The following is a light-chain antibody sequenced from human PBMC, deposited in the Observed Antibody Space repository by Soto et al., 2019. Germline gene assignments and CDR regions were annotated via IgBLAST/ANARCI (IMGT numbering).Light chain of an antibody. V-gene: IGKV3-11*01. CDR1: QSVSSY. J-gene: IGKJ3*01. CDR3: QQRSNWPT. CDR2: DAS. Sequence: EIGLTQSPATLSLSPGERATLSFRASQSVSSYLAWYQQKPGQAPRLLIYDASNRATGIPARFSGSGSGTDFTLTISSLEPEDFAVYYCQQRSNWPTFGPGTKVDIK.